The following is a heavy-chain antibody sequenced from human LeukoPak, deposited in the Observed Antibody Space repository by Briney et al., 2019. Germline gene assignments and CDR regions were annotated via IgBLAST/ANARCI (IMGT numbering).Heavy chain of an antibody. D-gene: IGHD5-18*01. CDR3: TRGPIQLWLYHGMDV. J-gene: IGHJ6*02. V-gene: IGHV3-49*04. Sequence: GGSLRLSCTVSGFTFGDHAMSWVRQAPGKGLEWVGFIRSKTYGGTTEYAASVKGRFIVSRDDSTSIAYLQMNSLKTEDTAVYYCTRGPIQLWLYHGMDVWGQGTTVTVSS. CDR2: IRSKTYGGTT. CDR1: GFTFGDHA.